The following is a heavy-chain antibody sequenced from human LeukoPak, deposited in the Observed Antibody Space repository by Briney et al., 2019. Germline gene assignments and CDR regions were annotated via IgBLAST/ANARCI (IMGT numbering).Heavy chain of an antibody. CDR2: ISSSGGSM. V-gene: IGHV3-11*01. Sequence: GGSLRLSCAASEFTFSDYDMSWIRQGPGKGLEWVSYISSSGGSMDYADSVKGRFTISRDNAKNSLYLQRNSLRAEDTAVYYCARDADQWELGGSWVTWGQGTLVTVSS. CDR1: EFTFSDYD. D-gene: IGHD1-26*01. CDR3: ARDADQWELGGSWVT. J-gene: IGHJ5*02.